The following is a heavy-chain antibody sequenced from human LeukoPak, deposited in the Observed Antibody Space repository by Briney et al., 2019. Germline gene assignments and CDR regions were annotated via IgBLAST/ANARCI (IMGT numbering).Heavy chain of an antibody. V-gene: IGHV5-51*01. CDR2: IYPGDSDT. CDR3: ARQGRDGYNYADAFDI. Sequence: GESLKISCKGSGYSFTSYWIGWVRQMPGKGLEWMGIIYPGDSDTRYSPSFQGQVTISADKSISTAYLQWSSLKASDTAMYYCARQGRDGYNYADAFDIWGQGTMVTVSS. CDR1: GYSFTSYW. D-gene: IGHD5-24*01. J-gene: IGHJ3*02.